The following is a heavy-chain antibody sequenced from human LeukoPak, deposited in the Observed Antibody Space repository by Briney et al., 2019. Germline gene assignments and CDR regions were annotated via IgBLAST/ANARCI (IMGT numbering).Heavy chain of an antibody. V-gene: IGHV3-7*04. Sequence: GGSLRLSCAASGFTFSNCWMTWVRQAPGKGLEWVANIKQDGNEKYYVDSVKGRFTVSRDNAKDSLYLQMNSLRAEDTAVYYCARGYSDSSGIDYWGQGTLVTVSS. J-gene: IGHJ4*02. CDR2: IKQDGNEK. D-gene: IGHD3-22*01. CDR1: GFTFSNCW. CDR3: ARGYSDSSGIDY.